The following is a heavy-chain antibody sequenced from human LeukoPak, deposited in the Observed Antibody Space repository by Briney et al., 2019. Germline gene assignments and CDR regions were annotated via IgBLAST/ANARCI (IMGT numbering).Heavy chain of an antibody. D-gene: IGHD6-19*01. CDR1: EFSFSNYW. Sequence: GGSLRLSCAASEFSFSNYWMSWVRQAPGKGPERVAHTNKDGSSEYYVDSVKGRFTISRDNAKNSLFLQLNNLRGEDTAVYYCATTVAGHPDDYFDFWGQGTLVTVSS. J-gene: IGHJ4*02. V-gene: IGHV3-7*01. CDR2: TNKDGSSE. CDR3: ATTVAGHPDDYFDF.